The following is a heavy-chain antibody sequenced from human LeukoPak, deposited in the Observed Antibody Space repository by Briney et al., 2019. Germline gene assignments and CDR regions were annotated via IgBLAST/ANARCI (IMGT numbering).Heavy chain of an antibody. J-gene: IGHJ5*02. CDR1: GYSISSGYY. CDR3: ARDPGEQLANWFDP. V-gene: IGHV4-38-2*02. CDR2: IYHSGST. Sequence: SETLSLTCTVSGYSISSGYYWGWIRQPPGKGLEWIGSIYHSGSTYYNPSLKSRVTISVDTSKNQFSLKLSSVTAADTAVYYCARDPGEQLANWFDPWGQGTLVTVSS. D-gene: IGHD6-6*01.